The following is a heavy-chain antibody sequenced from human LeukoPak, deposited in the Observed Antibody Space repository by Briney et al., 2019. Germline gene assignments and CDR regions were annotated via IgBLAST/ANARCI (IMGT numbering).Heavy chain of an antibody. CDR3: AKDTPLTTYTSGWSSNSFDY. V-gene: IGHV3-23*01. CDR2: ITGGSGAK. Sequence: GGSLRLSCTVSGFPFSSFAMSWVRQAPGKGLEWVSTITGGSGAKYYADSVKGRFTTSRDNSKDTLYLQMHSLRAEDTAVYFCAKDTPLTTYTSGWSSNSFDYWGQGTLVAVSS. D-gene: IGHD6-19*01. CDR1: GFPFSSFA. J-gene: IGHJ4*02.